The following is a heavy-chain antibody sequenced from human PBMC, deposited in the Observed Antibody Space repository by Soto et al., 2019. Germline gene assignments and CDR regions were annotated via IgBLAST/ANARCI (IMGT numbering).Heavy chain of an antibody. J-gene: IGHJ6*02. D-gene: IGHD2-2*01. CDR3: ELGPSNIVLVRDYYYGMDV. V-gene: IGHV3-9*01. Sequence: GGSLRLSCAASGFTLNDYAMHWVRQVPGKGLEWVSSIDWNAETLDYADSVKGRFTISRDNSKNTLYLQMNSLRAEDTAVYYCELGPSNIVLVRDYYYGMDVWGQGTTVTVSS. CDR1: GFTLNDYA. CDR2: IDWNAETL.